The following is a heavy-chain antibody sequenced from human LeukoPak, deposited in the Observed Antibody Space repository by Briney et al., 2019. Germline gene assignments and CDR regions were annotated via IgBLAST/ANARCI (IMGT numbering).Heavy chain of an antibody. V-gene: IGHV4-59*12. CDR1: GGSISSYY. CDR3: ARKRYSYGPGQTRLYYFDY. Sequence: SETLSLTCTVSGGSISSYYWSWIRQPPGKGLEWIGYIYYSGSTNYNPSLKSRVTISVDTSKNQFSLKLSSVTAADTAVYYCARKRYSYGPGQTRLYYFDYWGQGTLVTVPS. J-gene: IGHJ4*02. D-gene: IGHD5-18*01. CDR2: IYYSGST.